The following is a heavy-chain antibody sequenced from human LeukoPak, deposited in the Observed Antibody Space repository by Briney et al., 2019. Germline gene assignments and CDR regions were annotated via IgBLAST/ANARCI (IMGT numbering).Heavy chain of an antibody. CDR3: AMDAGWLHRY. J-gene: IGHJ4*02. D-gene: IGHD5-18*01. CDR2: IGSGGTT. Sequence: GGSLRLSCGASGFTLSASAMGWVRQAPGKGLEWVSAIGSGGTTYYSDSVKGRFTISRDNSKNTLYLQMNSLRAEDTAVFYCAMDAGWLHRYWGQGTLVTVSS. V-gene: IGHV3-23*01. CDR1: GFTLSASA.